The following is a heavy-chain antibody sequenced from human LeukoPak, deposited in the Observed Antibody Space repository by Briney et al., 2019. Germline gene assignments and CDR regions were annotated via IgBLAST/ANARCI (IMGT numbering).Heavy chain of an antibody. J-gene: IGHJ4*02. CDR1: GFTFSSYA. V-gene: IGHV3-30*03. D-gene: IGHD3-10*01. CDR3: AREGYYGSGSPPSLYFDY. Sequence: GGSLRLSCAASGFTFSSYAMSWVRQAPGKGLEWVAVTSSDLNVKLYADSVKGRFTISRDNSRSTLYLQMNSLRPEDTAIYYCAREGYYGSGSPPSLYFDYWGQGTLVTVSS. CDR2: TSSDLNVK.